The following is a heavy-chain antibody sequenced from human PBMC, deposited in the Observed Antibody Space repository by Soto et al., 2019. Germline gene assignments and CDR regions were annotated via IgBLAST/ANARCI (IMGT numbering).Heavy chain of an antibody. Sequence: GGSLRLSCAASGFTFSSYWMSWVRQAPGKGLEWVANIKQDGSEKYYVDSVKGRFTISRDNAKNSLYLQMNSLRAEDTAVYYCARDNLYIAVAGGLDYWGQGTLVTVSS. D-gene: IGHD6-19*01. CDR3: ARDNLYIAVAGGLDY. V-gene: IGHV3-7*01. CDR1: GFTFSSYW. CDR2: IKQDGSEK. J-gene: IGHJ4*02.